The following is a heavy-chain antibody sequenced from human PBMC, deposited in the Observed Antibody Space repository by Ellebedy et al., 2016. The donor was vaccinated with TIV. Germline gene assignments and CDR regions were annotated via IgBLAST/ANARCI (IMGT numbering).Heavy chain of an antibody. CDR1: GFTFNNHW. V-gene: IGHV3-7*03. J-gene: IGHJ4*02. D-gene: IGHD5-18*01. Sequence: PGGSLRLSCAASGFTFNNHWMSWVRQAPGKGLEWVANIKQGGSEKNYVDSVKGRFTISRDNAKNSLYLQMNSLRADDAAVYYCARGKFGFSYGLFDYWGQGTLVTVSS. CDR2: IKQGGSEK. CDR3: ARGKFGFSYGLFDY.